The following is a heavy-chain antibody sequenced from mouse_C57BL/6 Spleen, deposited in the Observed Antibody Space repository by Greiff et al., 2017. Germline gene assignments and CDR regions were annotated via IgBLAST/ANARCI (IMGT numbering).Heavy chain of an antibody. D-gene: IGHD2-4*01. CDR3: AREGSTMITTNYARNY. CDR1: GYTFTCSW. V-gene: IGHV1-72*01. Sequence: QVQLPQPWAELVTPGASVMLSCKASGYTFTCSWMHWVKQRPGRGLEWLGRIAPNSGGTPYNVKFNSKATLPVDKPSSTAYRQLSSRTSEDSAVYYCAREGSTMITTNYARNYWCQGTSVTVSS. J-gene: IGHJ4*01. CDR2: IAPNSGGT.